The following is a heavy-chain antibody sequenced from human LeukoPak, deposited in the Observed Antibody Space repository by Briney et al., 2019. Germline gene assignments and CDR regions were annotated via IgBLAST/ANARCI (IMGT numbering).Heavy chain of an antibody. CDR2: ISYDGSNK. CDR3: AKRGYYYDSSGYYSRTYFDY. CDR1: GFTFSSYG. D-gene: IGHD3-22*01. Sequence: PGRSLRLSCVVSGFTFSSYGMHWVRQAPGKGLEWVAVISYDGSNKYYADTVKGRFTISRDNSKNTLYVQMNSLRAEDTAVYYCAKRGYYYDSSGYYSRTYFDYWGQGTLVIVSS. V-gene: IGHV3-30*18. J-gene: IGHJ4*02.